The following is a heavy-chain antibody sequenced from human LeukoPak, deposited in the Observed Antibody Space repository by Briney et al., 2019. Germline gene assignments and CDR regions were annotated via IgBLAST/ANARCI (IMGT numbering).Heavy chain of an antibody. CDR1: GFTFSSYG. D-gene: IGHD3-10*01. J-gene: IGHJ4*02. CDR2: ISYDGSNK. V-gene: IGHV3-30*18. CDR3: AKDVDSGSFDY. Sequence: ERSLRLSCAASGFTFSSYGMHWVRQAPGKGLEWVAAISYDGSNKYYADSVKGRFTISRDNSKNTLYLQMNSLRAEDTAVYYCAKDVDSGSFDYWGQGTLVTVSS.